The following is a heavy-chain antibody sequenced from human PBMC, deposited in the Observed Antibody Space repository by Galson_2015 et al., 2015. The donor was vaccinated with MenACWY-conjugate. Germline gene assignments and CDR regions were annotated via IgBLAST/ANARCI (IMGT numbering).Heavy chain of an antibody. CDR2: ISGVIGTT. CDR3: AKADKQTCYGATCYYFDY. J-gene: IGHJ4*02. CDR1: GFTFSTSA. V-gene: IGHV3-23*01. D-gene: IGHD4/OR15-4a*01. Sequence: SLRLSCAASGFTFSTSAISWVRRAPGKGLEWVSTISGVIGTTYQADSAKGRFTISRDDSKNTLYLQMNNLRAEDTALYICAKADKQTCYGATCYYFDYWGQGTLVTVSS.